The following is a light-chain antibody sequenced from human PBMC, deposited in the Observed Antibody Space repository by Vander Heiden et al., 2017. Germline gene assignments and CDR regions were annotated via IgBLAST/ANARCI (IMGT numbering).Light chain of an antibody. Sequence: QSALTQPASVSGSPGQSITISCTGTSSNVGSFNLVSLYQQYPGKAPKLMIYEDSQRPSGVSNRFSGSKSGNTASLTISGLQAEDEADYYCCSYAGSSTFRVIFGGGTKLTVL. CDR1: SSNVGSFNL. J-gene: IGLJ2*01. CDR2: EDS. V-gene: IGLV2-23*01. CDR3: CSYAGSSTFRVI.